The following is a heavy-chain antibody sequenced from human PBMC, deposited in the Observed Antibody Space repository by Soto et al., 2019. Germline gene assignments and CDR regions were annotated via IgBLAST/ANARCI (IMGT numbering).Heavy chain of an antibody. D-gene: IGHD3-16*01. Sequence: SETLSLTCTVSGGSISRNYWSRIRQPPGKGLEWIGYMSYSGSTNYNPSLKSRVTISGDTSKNQFSLRLTSVTAADTAVYYCARGGWPTFYDNWFDPWGQGTLVTVSS. V-gene: IGHV4-59*01. CDR3: ARGGWPTFYDNWFDP. CDR2: MSYSGST. CDR1: GGSISRNY. J-gene: IGHJ5*02.